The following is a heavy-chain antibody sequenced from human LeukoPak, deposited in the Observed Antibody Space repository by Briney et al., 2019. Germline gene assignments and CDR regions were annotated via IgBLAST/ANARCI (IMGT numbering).Heavy chain of an antibody. CDR2: IYYSGST. J-gene: IGHJ4*02. CDR1: GGSISSTGYY. CDR3: ARALYSMTTVTTEYWFDY. D-gene: IGHD4-17*01. Sequence: SETLSLTCTVSGGSISSTGYYWSWIRQHPGKGLEWIGYIYYSGSTYYNPSLKSRVSLSVDTSKNQLSLKLTSVTAADTAVYYCARALYSMTTVTTEYWFDYWGQGTLVTVSS. V-gene: IGHV4-31*03.